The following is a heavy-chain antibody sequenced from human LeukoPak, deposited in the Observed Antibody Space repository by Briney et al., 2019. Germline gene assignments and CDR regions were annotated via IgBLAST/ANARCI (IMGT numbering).Heavy chain of an antibody. Sequence: SETLSLTCSVSGGSISSSDYYWSWIRQPPGKGLERLGNIYYTGSTSYNPSLKSRVTLSVDTFKNQFSLHLSSVTAADTAVYYCARENYCTNGVCWAFDPWGQGTLVTVSS. CDR1: GGSISSSDYY. CDR2: IYYTGST. CDR3: ARENYCTNGVCWAFDP. J-gene: IGHJ5*02. D-gene: IGHD2-8*01. V-gene: IGHV4-39*07.